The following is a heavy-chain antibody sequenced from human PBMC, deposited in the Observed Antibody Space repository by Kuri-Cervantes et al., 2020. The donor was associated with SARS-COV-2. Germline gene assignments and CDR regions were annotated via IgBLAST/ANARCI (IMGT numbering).Heavy chain of an antibody. Sequence: SETLSLTCAVYGGSFSGYYWSWIRQPPGKGLEWIGEINHSGSTNYNPSLKSRVTISVDTSKNQFSLKLSSVTAADTAVYYCARQGTIGPAAIEYYDYWGQGTLVTVSS. CDR2: INHSGST. J-gene: IGHJ4*02. CDR1: GGSFSGYY. V-gene: IGHV4-34*01. D-gene: IGHD2-2*01. CDR3: ARQGTIGPAAIEYYDY.